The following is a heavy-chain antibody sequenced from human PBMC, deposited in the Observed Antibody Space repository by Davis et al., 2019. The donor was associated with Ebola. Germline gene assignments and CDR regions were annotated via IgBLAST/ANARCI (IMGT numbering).Heavy chain of an antibody. CDR3: ARDPDSSYYYYGMDV. CDR2: ISAYNGNT. D-gene: IGHD6-6*01. Sequence: AASVKVSCKASGYTFTSYGISWVRQAPGQGLEWMGWISAYNGNTNYAQKLQGRVTMTTDTSTSTAYMELRSLGSDDTAVYYCARDPDSSYYYYGMDVWGQGTTVTVSS. V-gene: IGHV1-18*01. J-gene: IGHJ6*02. CDR1: GYTFTSYG.